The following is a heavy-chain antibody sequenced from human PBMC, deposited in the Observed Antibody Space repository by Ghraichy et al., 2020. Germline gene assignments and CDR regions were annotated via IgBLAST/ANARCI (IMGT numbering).Heavy chain of an antibody. Sequence: SVKVSCKASGGTFSSYAISWVRQAPGQGLEWMGGIIPIFGTANYAQKFQGRVTITADESTSTAYMELSSLRSEDTAVYYCARNVYCSSTSCYEAPYYYGMDVWGQGTTVTVSS. CDR2: IIPIFGTA. D-gene: IGHD2-2*01. CDR1: GGTFSSYA. J-gene: IGHJ6*02. V-gene: IGHV1-69*13. CDR3: ARNVYCSSTSCYEAPYYYGMDV.